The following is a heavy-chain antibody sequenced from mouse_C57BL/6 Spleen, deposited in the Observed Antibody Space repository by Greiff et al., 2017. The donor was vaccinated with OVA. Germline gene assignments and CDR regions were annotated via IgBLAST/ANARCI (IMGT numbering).Heavy chain of an antibody. CDR1: GYTFTSYW. V-gene: IGHV1-50*01. J-gene: IGHJ1*03. D-gene: IGHD1-1*01. Sequence: VQLQQPGAELVKPGASVKLSCKASGYTFTSYWMQWVKQRPGQGLEWIGEIDPSDSYTNYNQKFKGKATLTVDTSSSTAYMQLSSLTSEDSAVYYCARGHYGSSYNWYFDVWGTGTTVTVSS. CDR2: IDPSDSYT. CDR3: ARGHYGSSYNWYFDV.